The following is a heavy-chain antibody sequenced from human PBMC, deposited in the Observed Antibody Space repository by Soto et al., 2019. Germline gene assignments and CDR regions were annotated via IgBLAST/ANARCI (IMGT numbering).Heavy chain of an antibody. CDR2: ISAYNGNT. D-gene: IGHD2-2*02. CDR3: ARVLPDIVLVPAAIYNWFDP. V-gene: IGHV1-18*01. CDR1: GYTFTSYG. Sequence: ASVKVSCKASGYTFTSYGISWVRQAPGQGLEWMGWISAYNGNTNYAQKLQGRVTMTTDTSTSTAYMELRSLRSDDTAVYYCARVLPDIVLVPAAIYNWFDPWGQGTLVTVSS. J-gene: IGHJ5*02.